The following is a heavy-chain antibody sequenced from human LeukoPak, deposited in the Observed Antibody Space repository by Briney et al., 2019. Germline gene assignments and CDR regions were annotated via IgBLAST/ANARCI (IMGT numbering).Heavy chain of an antibody. CDR2: ISSSSSYI. Sequence: PGGPLRLSCAASGFTFSSYSMNWVRQAPGKGLEWVSSISSSSSYIYYADSVKGRFTISRDNAKNSLYLQMNSLRAEDTAVYYCARDFLWTSGWFDPWGQGTLVAVSS. D-gene: IGHD2-21*01. CDR1: GFTFSSYS. J-gene: IGHJ5*02. CDR3: ARDFLWTSGWFDP. V-gene: IGHV3-21*01.